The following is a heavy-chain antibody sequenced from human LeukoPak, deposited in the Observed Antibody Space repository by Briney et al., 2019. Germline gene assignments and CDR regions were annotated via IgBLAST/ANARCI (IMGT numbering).Heavy chain of an antibody. V-gene: IGHV3-53*01. J-gene: IGHJ6*03. Sequence: GGSLRLSCAASGFSVSSNFMSWVRQAPGKGLEWVSVIYSGGTTYYADSVKGRFTISRDNSKDTLYLQMNSLRAEDTAMYYCARDGYGNNYMDVWGKGTTVTVSS. CDR1: GFSVSSNF. D-gene: IGHD1/OR15-1a*01. CDR2: IYSGGTT. CDR3: ARDGYGNNYMDV.